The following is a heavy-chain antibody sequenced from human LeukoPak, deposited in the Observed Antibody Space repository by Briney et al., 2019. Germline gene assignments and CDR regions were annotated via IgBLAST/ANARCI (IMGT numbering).Heavy chain of an antibody. CDR3: AHLAGYDYCYAMDV. CDR2: ITSSGDSM. CDR1: GFTFSNYE. V-gene: IGHV3-48*03. J-gene: IGHJ6*02. D-gene: IGHD6-19*01. Sequence: PGGSLRLSCAVSGFTFSNYEMNWVGQPPGKGLEWDSYITSSGDSMYCRDSVNRRFTISRDNAKNSLYLQMDSLRAEDTAVYYCAHLAGYDYCYAMDVWGQGTTVTVSS.